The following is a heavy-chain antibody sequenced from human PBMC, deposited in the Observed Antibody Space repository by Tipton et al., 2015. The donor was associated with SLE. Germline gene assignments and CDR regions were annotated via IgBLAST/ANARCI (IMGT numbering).Heavy chain of an antibody. Sequence: SLRLSCAASGFTFSSYAMSWVRQAPGKGLEWVSVIYSGGSTYYADSVKGRFTISRDNSKNTLYLQMNSLRAEDTAVYYCAKIYGAHQAFDIWGQGTMVTVSS. J-gene: IGHJ3*02. CDR1: GFTFSSYA. CDR2: IYSGGST. CDR3: AKIYGAHQAFDI. D-gene: IGHD4/OR15-4a*01. V-gene: IGHV3-23*03.